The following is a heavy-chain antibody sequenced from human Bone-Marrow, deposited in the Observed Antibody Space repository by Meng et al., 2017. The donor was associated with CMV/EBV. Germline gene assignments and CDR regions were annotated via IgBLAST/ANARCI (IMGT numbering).Heavy chain of an antibody. CDR3: ARDPHLEWSPYYGMDV. V-gene: IGHV1-18*01. CDR2: ISVYNGNT. J-gene: IGHJ6*01. CDR1: GGTFSSYA. Sequence: ASVKVSCKASGGTFSSYAISWVRQAPGQGLEWMGCISVYNGNTNYVQKLQGRVTMTTDTSTSTAYMELRSLRSDDTAVYYCARDPHLEWSPYYGMDVWGQGTTVTVYS. D-gene: IGHD3-3*01.